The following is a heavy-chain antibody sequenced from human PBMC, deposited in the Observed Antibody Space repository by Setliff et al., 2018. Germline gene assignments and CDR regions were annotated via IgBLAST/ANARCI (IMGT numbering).Heavy chain of an antibody. CDR1: GFSFSGSA. CDR3: TFARDGYDVFDI. CDR2: IRGRTDNYAT. J-gene: IGHJ3*02. D-gene: IGHD5-18*01. Sequence: PGGSLRLSCAASGFSFSGSAVYWVRQASVKGLEWIGRIRGRTDNYATAYAASVRGRFTISIDDSKNTAYLQMNSLKTEDTAVYYCTFARDGYDVFDIWGQGTMVTVSS. V-gene: IGHV3-73*01.